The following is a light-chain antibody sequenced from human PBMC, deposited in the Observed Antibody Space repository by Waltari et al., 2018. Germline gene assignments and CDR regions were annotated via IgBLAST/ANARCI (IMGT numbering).Light chain of an antibody. CDR2: KAS. Sequence: DFQVTQSPSTLSASVGDRVTITCRASQSIVVCLAWYQQKPGNAPRLLIYKASYLESGVPSRFSGSGSGTEFTLTISSLQADDFATYYCLQYNSYPWTFGQGTKVEIK. V-gene: IGKV1-5*03. J-gene: IGKJ1*01. CDR3: LQYNSYPWT. CDR1: QSIVVC.